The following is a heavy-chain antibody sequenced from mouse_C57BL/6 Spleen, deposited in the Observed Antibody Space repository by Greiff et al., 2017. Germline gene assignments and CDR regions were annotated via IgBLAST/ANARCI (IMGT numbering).Heavy chain of an antibody. CDR3: ARWGYGSSYGFAY. J-gene: IGHJ3*01. D-gene: IGHD1-1*01. V-gene: IGHV1-72*01. CDR1: GYTFTSYW. CDR2: IYPNSGGT. Sequence: QVQLQQSGAELVKPGASVKLSCKASGYTFTSYWMHWVKQRPGRGLEWIGRIYPNSGGTKYNEQFKSKATLTVDKPSSTAYMQLSSLTSEDSAVYYCARWGYGSSYGFAYWGQGTLVTVSA.